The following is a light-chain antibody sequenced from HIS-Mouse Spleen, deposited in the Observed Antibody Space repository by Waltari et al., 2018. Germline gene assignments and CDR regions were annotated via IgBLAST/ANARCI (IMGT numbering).Light chain of an antibody. CDR1: QSVSSSY. Sequence: EIALTQSPGTLSLSPGERATLSCRASQSVSSSYLAWYQQKPGQAPRLLIYGASSRANGIPDRFSGSGSGTDFTLTISRLEPEDFAVYYCQQYGSSSALTFGGGTKVEIK. CDR2: GAS. J-gene: IGKJ4*01. V-gene: IGKV3-20*01. CDR3: QQYGSSSALT.